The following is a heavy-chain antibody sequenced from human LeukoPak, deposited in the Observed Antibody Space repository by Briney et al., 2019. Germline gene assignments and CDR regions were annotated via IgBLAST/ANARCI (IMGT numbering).Heavy chain of an antibody. CDR1: GGSISSYY. Sequence: SETLSLTCTVSGGSISSYYWSWIRQPPGKGLEWIGYIYYSGGTNYNPSLKSRVTISVDTSKNQFSLKLSSVTAADTAVYYCARAKGQWLVYDYWGQGTLVTVSS. V-gene: IGHV4-59*01. CDR3: ARAKGQWLVYDY. D-gene: IGHD6-19*01. CDR2: IYYSGGT. J-gene: IGHJ4*02.